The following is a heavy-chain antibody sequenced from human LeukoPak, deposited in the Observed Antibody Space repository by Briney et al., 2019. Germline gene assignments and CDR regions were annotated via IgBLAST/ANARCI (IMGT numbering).Heavy chain of an antibody. CDR2: IYHSGST. CDR3: ARALIAAAGYYYYYGMDV. Sequence: ASQTLSLTCAVSGGSISSGGYSWSWIRQPPGKGLEWIGYIYHSGSTYYNPSLKSRGTISVDRSKSQFSLKLSSVTAADTAVYYCARALIAAAGYYYYYGMDVWGQGTTVTVSS. CDR1: GGSISSGGYS. D-gene: IGHD6-13*01. V-gene: IGHV4-30-2*01. J-gene: IGHJ6*02.